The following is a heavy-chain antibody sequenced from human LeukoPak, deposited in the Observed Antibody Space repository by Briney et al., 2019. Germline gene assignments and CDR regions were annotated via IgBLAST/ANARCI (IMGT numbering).Heavy chain of an antibody. D-gene: IGHD5-24*01. CDR1: GFTFDDYG. CDR2: INWNGGST. Sequence: RAGGSLRLSCAASGFTFDDYGMSWVRQAPGKGLEWVSGINWNGGSTGYADSVKGRFTISRDNAKNSLYLQMNSLRAEDTALYYRARIDDYPNEYAFDIWGQGTMVTVSS. J-gene: IGHJ3*02. V-gene: IGHV3-20*04. CDR3: ARIDDYPNEYAFDI.